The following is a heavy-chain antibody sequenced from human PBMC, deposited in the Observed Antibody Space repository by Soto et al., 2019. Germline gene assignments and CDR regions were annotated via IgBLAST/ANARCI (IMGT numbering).Heavy chain of an antibody. CDR1: GFRFSSYS. CDR2: IDHSSSSV. J-gene: IGHJ2*01. CDR3: AVGIAVARGYFDL. Sequence: EVQLVESGGGLVQPVGSLRLSCAASGFRFSSYSMNWVRQAPGKGPEWVSYIDHSSSSVRYVDSVEGRFTISRDNAKDSLSLQMNSLRVEDTAMYYCAVGIAVARGYFDLWGRGTLVTVSS. V-gene: IGHV3-48*04. D-gene: IGHD6-19*01.